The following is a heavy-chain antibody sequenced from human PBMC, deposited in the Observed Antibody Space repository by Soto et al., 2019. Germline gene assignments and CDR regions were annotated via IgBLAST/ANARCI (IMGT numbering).Heavy chain of an antibody. CDR1: GASVSSDY. V-gene: IGHV4-59*08. CDR3: ATSYGNAWYTY. D-gene: IGHD6-13*01. Sequence: SETLSLTCTVSGASVSSDYWSWIRQPPGKGLEWIGYISYSGNTNYHPSLKSRATMSLDTSKRSFSLNLRSVTAADTAVYFCATSYGNAWYTYWGQGTQVTVSS. CDR2: ISYSGNT. J-gene: IGHJ4*02.